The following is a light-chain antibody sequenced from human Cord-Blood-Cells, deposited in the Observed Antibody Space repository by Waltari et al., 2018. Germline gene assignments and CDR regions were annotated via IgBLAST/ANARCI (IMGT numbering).Light chain of an antibody. CDR2: AAS. J-gene: IGKJ4*01. V-gene: IGKV1-39*01. CDR1: QSISSY. CDR3: QQSYSTLT. Sequence: DIQMTQSPSSLSGSVRDRVTITCRASQSISSYLNWYQQKPGKAPKLLIYAASSLQSGVPSRFSGSGSGTDFTLTISSLQPEDFATYYCQQSYSTLTFGGGTKVEIK.